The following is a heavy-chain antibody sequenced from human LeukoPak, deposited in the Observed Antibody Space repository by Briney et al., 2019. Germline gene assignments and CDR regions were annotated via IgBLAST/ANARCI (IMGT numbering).Heavy chain of an antibody. CDR3: ARGPYYDILTGLDY. J-gene: IGHJ4*02. CDR2: IYSGGYT. D-gene: IGHD3-9*01. CDR1: GFTVSSNY. Sequence: GGSLRLSCKVSGFTVSSNYMSWVRQAPGKGLEWVSIIYSGGYTHYADSVKGRFAISRDSPKNTLYLQMNSLRAEDTAVYYCARGPYYDILTGLDYWGQGTLVTVSS. V-gene: IGHV3-66*02.